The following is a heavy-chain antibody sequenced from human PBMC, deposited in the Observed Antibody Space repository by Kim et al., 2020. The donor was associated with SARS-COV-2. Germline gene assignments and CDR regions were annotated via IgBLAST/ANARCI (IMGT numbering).Heavy chain of an antibody. Sequence: GGSLRLSCAASGFTFSSYSMNWVRQAPGKGLEWVSSISSSSSYIYYADSVKGRFTISRDNAKNSLYLQMNSLRAEDTAVYYCAREGYDFWSGYSLGYWGQGTPVTVSS. CDR2: ISSSSSYI. CDR1: GFTFSSYS. J-gene: IGHJ4*02. V-gene: IGHV3-21*01. CDR3: AREGYDFWSGYSLGY. D-gene: IGHD3-3*01.